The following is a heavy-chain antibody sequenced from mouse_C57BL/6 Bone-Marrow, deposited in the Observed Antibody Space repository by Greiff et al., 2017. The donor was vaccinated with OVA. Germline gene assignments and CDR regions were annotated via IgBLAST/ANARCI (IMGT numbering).Heavy chain of an antibody. V-gene: IGHV1-69*01. D-gene: IGHD2-4*01. J-gene: IGHJ3*01. CDR3: ARDYEYSFAY. Sequence: VQLQQPGAELVMPGASVKLSCKASGYTFTSYWMHWVKQRPGQGLEWIGEIDPSDSYPNYNQKFKGKSTLTVDKSSSTAYMQLSSLTSEDSAVYYCARDYEYSFAYWGQGTLVTVSA. CDR1: GYTFTSYW. CDR2: IDPSDSYP.